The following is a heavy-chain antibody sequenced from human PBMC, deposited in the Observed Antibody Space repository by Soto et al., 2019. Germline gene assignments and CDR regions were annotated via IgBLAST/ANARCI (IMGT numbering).Heavy chain of an antibody. Sequence: QLQLQESGPGLVKPSETLSLTCTVSGGSISSSSYYWGWIRQPPGKGLEWIGSIYYSGSTYYNPSLKSRVTISVDTSKNQFSLKLSSVTAADTAVYYCARQSIAVARFDYWGRGTLVTVSS. CDR2: IYYSGST. CDR1: GGSISSSSYY. CDR3: ARQSIAVARFDY. D-gene: IGHD6-19*01. V-gene: IGHV4-39*01. J-gene: IGHJ4*02.